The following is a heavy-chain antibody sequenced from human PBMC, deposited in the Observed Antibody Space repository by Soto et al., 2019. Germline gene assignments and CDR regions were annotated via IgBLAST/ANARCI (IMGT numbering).Heavy chain of an antibody. D-gene: IGHD3-10*01. CDR1: GYTFTGYY. Sequence: QVQLVQSGAEVKKPGASVKVSCKASGYTFTGYYMHWVRQAPGQGLEWMGWINPNSGGTNYAQKFQGWVTMTRDTSISTGYMELSRLRSADTAVYYCARSTMVRGVTYYFDYWGQGSLVTVSS. CDR3: ARSTMVRGVTYYFDY. CDR2: INPNSGGT. J-gene: IGHJ4*02. V-gene: IGHV1-2*04.